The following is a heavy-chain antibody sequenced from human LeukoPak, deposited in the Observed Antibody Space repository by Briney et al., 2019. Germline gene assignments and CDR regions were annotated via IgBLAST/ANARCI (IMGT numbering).Heavy chain of an antibody. J-gene: IGHJ4*02. D-gene: IGHD3-10*01. CDR1: GYIFISYY. Sequence: GASVKVSCKASGYIFISYYMHWVRRAPGQGLEWMGIINPTGGTTSYAQKFQGRVTMTRDTSTSTVYMELSSLRYEDTAVYYCARGSGGSDLDYWGQGTLATVSS. CDR2: INPTGGTT. V-gene: IGHV1-46*01. CDR3: ARGSGGSDLDY.